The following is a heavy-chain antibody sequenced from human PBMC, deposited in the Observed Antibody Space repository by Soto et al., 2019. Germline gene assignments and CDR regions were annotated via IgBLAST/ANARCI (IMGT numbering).Heavy chain of an antibody. CDR1: GFTFSSYI. J-gene: IGHJ4*02. CDR3: AKDGYCSGGTCFIDY. D-gene: IGHD2-15*01. CDR2: ISGSGGTT. V-gene: IGHV3-23*01. Sequence: EVQLLESGGGLVQPGGSLRLSCAASGFTFSSYIMSWVRQAPGKGLEWVSGISGSGGTTYYADSVKGRFTISRDNSXXTLYLQMNSLRAEDTAVYYWAKDGYCSGGTCFIDYWGQGTLVTVSS.